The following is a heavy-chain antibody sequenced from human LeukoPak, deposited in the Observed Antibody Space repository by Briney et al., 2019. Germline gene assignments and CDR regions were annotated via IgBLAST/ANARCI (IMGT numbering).Heavy chain of an antibody. CDR1: GGSFSGYY. Sequence: SETLSLTCAVYGGSFSGYYWSWIRQPPGKGLEWIGGINHSGSTNYNPSLKSRVTISVDTSKNQFSLKLSSVTAADTAVYYCARTQSYYDFWSGYLKSWGQGTLVTVSS. J-gene: IGHJ4*02. V-gene: IGHV4-34*01. CDR2: INHSGST. D-gene: IGHD3-3*01. CDR3: ARTQSYYDFWSGYLKS.